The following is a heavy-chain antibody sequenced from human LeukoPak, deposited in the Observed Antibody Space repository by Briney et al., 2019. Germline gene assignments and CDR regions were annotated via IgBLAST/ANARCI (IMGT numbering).Heavy chain of an antibody. Sequence: GGSLRLSCAASGFTFSTYAMSWVRQAPGRGLEWVSTISGSGASTYYADSMKGRFTISRDNSKNTLYVQMNSLRAEDTAVYYCAKAPSLRLGLGVLSMDVWGQGTTVTVSS. V-gene: IGHV3-23*01. CDR1: GFTFSTYA. D-gene: IGHD3-10*01. CDR3: AKAPSLRLGLGVLSMDV. CDR2: ISGSGAST. J-gene: IGHJ6*02.